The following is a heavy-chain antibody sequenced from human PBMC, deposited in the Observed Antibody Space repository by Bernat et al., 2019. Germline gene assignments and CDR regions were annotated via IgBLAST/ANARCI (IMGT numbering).Heavy chain of an antibody. CDR1: GGSISSGGYY. D-gene: IGHD5-24*01. J-gene: IGHJ3*02. CDR2: IYYSGST. V-gene: IGHV4-31*03. Sequence: QVQLQESGPGLVKPSQTLSLTCTVSGGSISSGGYYWSWIRQHPGKGLEGIGYIYYSGSTYYNPSLKSRVTISVDTSKNQFSLKLSSVTAADTAVYYCARGGGRPDGYKEDKDAFDIWGQGTMVTVSS. CDR3: ARGGGRPDGYKEDKDAFDI.